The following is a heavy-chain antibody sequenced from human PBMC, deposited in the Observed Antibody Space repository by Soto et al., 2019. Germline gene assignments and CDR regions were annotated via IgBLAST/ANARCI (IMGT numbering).Heavy chain of an antibody. V-gene: IGHV3-15*01. CDR1: RLTLSDVW. D-gene: IGHD1-1*01. CDR2: IKSKPEDGTI. Sequence: NPGGSLRLSCETSRLTLSDVWMTWVRQAPGKGLEWVGRIKSKPEDGTIDYAAPVKGRFTISRDDSKKTLYLQMKSLKPDDTGVYYCTTSNLGVDYWGPGTQVTVSS. J-gene: IGHJ4*02. CDR3: TTSNLGVDY.